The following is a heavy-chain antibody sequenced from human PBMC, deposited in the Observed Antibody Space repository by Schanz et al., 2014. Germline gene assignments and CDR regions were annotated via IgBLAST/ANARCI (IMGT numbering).Heavy chain of an antibody. Sequence: QVQLQESGPGLLKPSETLSLTCTVSGGSIRSYFWSWIRQPPGKALEWVGRVFPNGITNYNPSLKSRVTISLDTSKNQFSLTLPSLTAADTAVYYCARDTTWRLDLWGRGTLVTVSS. CDR2: VFPNGIT. J-gene: IGHJ2*01. D-gene: IGHD1-1*01. CDR3: ARDTTWRLDL. V-gene: IGHV4-4*08. CDR1: GGSIRSYF.